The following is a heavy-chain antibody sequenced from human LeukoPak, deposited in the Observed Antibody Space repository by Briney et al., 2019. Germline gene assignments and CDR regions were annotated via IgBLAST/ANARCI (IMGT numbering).Heavy chain of an antibody. V-gene: IGHV3-43D*03. CDR3: AKDKGSSGYYFDY. CDR1: GFTFDDYA. Sequence: GGSLRLSCAASGFTFDDYAMHWVRQAPGKGLEWVSLISWDGGGTYYADSVKGRFTISRDNSKNSLYLQMNSLRAEDTALYYCAKDKGSSGYYFDYWGQGTLVTVSS. D-gene: IGHD3-22*01. J-gene: IGHJ4*02. CDR2: ISWDGGGT.